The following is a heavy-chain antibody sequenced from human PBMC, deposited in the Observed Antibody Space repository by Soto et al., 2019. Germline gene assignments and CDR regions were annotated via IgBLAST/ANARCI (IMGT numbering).Heavy chain of an antibody. D-gene: IGHD6-13*01. CDR1: GYTFTGYY. J-gene: IGHJ5*02. CDR3: ARDALPDITTGYSSWLWFDP. V-gene: IGHV1-2*04. CDR2: INPNSGGT. Sequence: ASVKVSCKASGYTFTGYYMHWVRQAPGQGLEWMGWINPNSGGTNYAQKFQGWVTMTRDTSISTAYMELSRLRSDDTAVYYCARDALPDITTGYSSWLWFDPWGQGNLVTVSS.